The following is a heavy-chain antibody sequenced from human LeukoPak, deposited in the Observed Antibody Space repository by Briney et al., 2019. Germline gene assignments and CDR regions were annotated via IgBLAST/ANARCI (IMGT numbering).Heavy chain of an antibody. V-gene: IGHV3-21*04. CDR1: GFTFSSYS. Sequence: GGSLRLSCAASGFTFSSYSMNWVRQAPGKGLEWVSSISSSSSYIYYADSVKGRFTISRDNSKNTLYLQMNSLRAEDTAVYYCAKDRVGDGYTDDAFDIWGQGTMVTVSS. J-gene: IGHJ3*02. D-gene: IGHD5-24*01. CDR3: AKDRVGDGYTDDAFDI. CDR2: ISSSSSYI.